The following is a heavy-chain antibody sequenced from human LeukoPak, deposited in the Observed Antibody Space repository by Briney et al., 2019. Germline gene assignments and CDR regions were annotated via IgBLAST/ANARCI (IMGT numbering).Heavy chain of an antibody. D-gene: IGHD3-10*01. CDR2: ISGSSGNT. CDR1: GFTFSSYA. V-gene: IGHV3-23*01. Sequence: GGSLRLSCAASGFTFSSYAMSWVRQAPGKGLEWVSSISGSSGNTYYADSVKGRFTISRDNPKKSLYLQMNSLRAEDTAVYYCAGTRNLRGDYFDYWGQGTLVTVSS. CDR3: AGTRNLRGDYFDY. J-gene: IGHJ4*02.